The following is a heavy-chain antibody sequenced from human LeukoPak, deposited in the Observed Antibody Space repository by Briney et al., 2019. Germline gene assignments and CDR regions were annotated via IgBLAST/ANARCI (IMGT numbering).Heavy chain of an antibody. Sequence: GESLQISCKGSGYSFTNFWIGWVRQMPGKGLEWMGLIYPGNSDTRYSPSFQGQVTISADKSINTAYLQWSSLKASDTAMYYCARRDDSKAFDYWGQGTLVTVSS. D-gene: IGHD3-22*01. CDR3: ARRDDSKAFDY. CDR2: IYPGNSDT. V-gene: IGHV5-51*01. CDR1: GYSFTNFW. J-gene: IGHJ4*02.